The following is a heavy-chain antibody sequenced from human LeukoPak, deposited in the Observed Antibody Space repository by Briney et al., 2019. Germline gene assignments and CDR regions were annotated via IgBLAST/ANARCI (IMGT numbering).Heavy chain of an antibody. V-gene: IGHV4-59*12. CDR3: ARDAVVTDRWFDP. D-gene: IGHD4-23*01. CDR2: IYYSGST. CDR1: GGSISSYY. Sequence: SETLSLTCTVSGGSISSYYWSWIRQPPGKGLEWIGYIYYSGSTNYNPSLKSRVTISVDTSKNQFSLKLSSVTAADTAVYYCARDAVVTDRWFDPWGQGTLVTVSS. J-gene: IGHJ5*02.